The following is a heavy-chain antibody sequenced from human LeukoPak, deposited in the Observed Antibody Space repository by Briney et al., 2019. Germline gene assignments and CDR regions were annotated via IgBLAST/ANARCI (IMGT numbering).Heavy chain of an antibody. V-gene: IGHV3-30-3*01. Sequence: GRSLRLSCAASGFTFSSYAMHWVRQAPGKGLEWVAVISYDGSNKYYADSVKGRFTISRDNSKNTLYLQMNSLRAEDTAVYYCAKVAYDSSYWGQGTLVTVSS. CDR1: GFTFSSYA. CDR3: AKVAYDSSY. CDR2: ISYDGSNK. D-gene: IGHD3-22*01. J-gene: IGHJ4*02.